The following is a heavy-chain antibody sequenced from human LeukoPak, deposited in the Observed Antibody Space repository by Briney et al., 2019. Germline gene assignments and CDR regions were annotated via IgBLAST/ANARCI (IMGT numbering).Heavy chain of an antibody. CDR3: ARRGKRWLQPIGY. Sequence: SETLSLTCAVYGGSFSGYYCSWIRQPPGKGLEWIGEINHSGSTNYNPSLKSRVTISVDTSKNQFSLKLSSVTAADTAVYYCARRGKRWLQPIGYWGQGTLVTVSS. V-gene: IGHV4-34*01. D-gene: IGHD5-24*01. CDR2: INHSGST. CDR1: GGSFSGYY. J-gene: IGHJ4*02.